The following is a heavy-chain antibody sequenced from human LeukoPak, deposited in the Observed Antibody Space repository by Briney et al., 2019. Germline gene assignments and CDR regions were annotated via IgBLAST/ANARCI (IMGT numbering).Heavy chain of an antibody. CDR2: IYPGDSDT. Sequence: GESLKISCKGSGYSFTSYWIGWVRQMPGKGLEWMGIIYPGDSDTRYSPSFQGQVTIPADKSISTAYLQWSSLKASDTAMYYCARHPVSEYYYDSSGYFHWGQGTLVTVSS. V-gene: IGHV5-51*01. J-gene: IGHJ4*02. CDR1: GYSFTSYW. D-gene: IGHD3-22*01. CDR3: ARHPVSEYYYDSSGYFH.